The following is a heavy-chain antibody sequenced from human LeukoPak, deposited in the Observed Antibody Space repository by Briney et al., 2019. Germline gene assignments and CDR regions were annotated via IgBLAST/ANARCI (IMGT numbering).Heavy chain of an antibody. J-gene: IGHJ3*01. Sequence: GESLKISCKSSGYSFTSYWIGWVRQMPGKGLEWMGNIYPGDSDTRYSPSFQGQVTISADKSITTAYLQWSSLKASDTAMYCCATIDSETFDVWGQGTMVTVSS. CDR2: IYPGDSDT. D-gene: IGHD3-9*01. V-gene: IGHV5-51*01. CDR3: ATIDSETFDV. CDR1: GYSFTSYW.